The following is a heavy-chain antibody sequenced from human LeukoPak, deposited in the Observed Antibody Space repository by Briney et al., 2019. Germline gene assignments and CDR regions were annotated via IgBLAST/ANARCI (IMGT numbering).Heavy chain of an antibody. Sequence: SETLSLTCAVYVGSFSGYYWSWIRQPPGKGLEWIGEINHSGSTNYNPSLKSRVTLSVDTSKNQFSLKLSSATAADTAVYYCARDIQGSGYWGQGTLVTVSS. V-gene: IGHV4-34*01. CDR3: ARDIQGSGY. CDR2: INHSGST. J-gene: IGHJ4*02. D-gene: IGHD1-26*01. CDR1: VGSFSGYY.